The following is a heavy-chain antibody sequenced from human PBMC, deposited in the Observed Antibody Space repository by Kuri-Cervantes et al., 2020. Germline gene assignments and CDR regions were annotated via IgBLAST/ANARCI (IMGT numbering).Heavy chain of an antibody. CDR2: INAGNGDT. Sequence: ASVKVSCKASGYTFTSYAIHWVRQAPGQRLEWMGWINAGNGDTKYSQNLQGRVTFTRDTSASTAYMELSSLRSEDTAVYYCARDYCSSTSCYIFGYWGQGTLVTVSS. J-gene: IGHJ4*02. CDR1: GYTFTSYA. V-gene: IGHV1-3*01. D-gene: IGHD2-2*02. CDR3: ARDYCSSTSCYIFGY.